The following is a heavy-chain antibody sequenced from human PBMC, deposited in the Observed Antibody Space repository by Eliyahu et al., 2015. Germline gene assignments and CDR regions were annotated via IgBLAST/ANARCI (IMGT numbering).Heavy chain of an antibody. V-gene: IGHV4-4*07. J-gene: IGHJ5*02. CDR2: VYYTGST. CDR1: GGSVTSHF. Sequence: QVQLHESGPGLVKPSETLSXTCTASGGSVTSHFWHWIRQPAGKGLEWIGRVYYTGSTNYNPSLKSRVTMSIDTPKNQFSLKLNSVTAADTAVYYCARDGVRTELYYGSPWFDPWGQGTLVTVSS. CDR3: ARDGVRTELYYGSPWFDP. D-gene: IGHD2-8*01.